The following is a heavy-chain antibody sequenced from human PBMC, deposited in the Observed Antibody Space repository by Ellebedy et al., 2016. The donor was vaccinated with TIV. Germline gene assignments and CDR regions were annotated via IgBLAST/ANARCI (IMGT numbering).Heavy chain of an antibody. J-gene: IGHJ4*02. CDR3: ARVGSGWPETVDY. CDR2: INHSGST. CDR1: GGSFSGYY. D-gene: IGHD6-19*01. V-gene: IGHV4-34*01. Sequence: SETLSLTXAVYGGSFSGYYWSWIRQPPGKGLEWIGEINHSGSTNYNPSLKSRVTISVDTSKNQFSLKLSSVTAADTAVYYCARVGSGWPETVDYWGQGTLVIVSS.